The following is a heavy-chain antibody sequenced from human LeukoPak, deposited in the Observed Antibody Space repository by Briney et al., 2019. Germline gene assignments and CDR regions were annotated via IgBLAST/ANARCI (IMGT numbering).Heavy chain of an antibody. Sequence: AGGSLRLSCAASGFTFSSYGMHWVRQAPGKGLEWVAFIRYDGSNKYYADSVKGRFTISRDNSKNTLYLQMNSLRAEDTAVYYCAKDPAMVRGAYFDYWGQGTLVTVSS. D-gene: IGHD3-10*01. V-gene: IGHV3-30*02. CDR3: AKDPAMVRGAYFDY. CDR2: IRYDGSNK. J-gene: IGHJ4*02. CDR1: GFTFSSYG.